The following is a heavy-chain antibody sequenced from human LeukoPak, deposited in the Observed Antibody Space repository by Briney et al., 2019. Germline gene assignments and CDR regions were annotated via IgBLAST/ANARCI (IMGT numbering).Heavy chain of an antibody. V-gene: IGHV4-59*01. CDR3: ARDWAPTTDAFDI. CDR2: ISYSGST. CDR1: GGSISSYY. D-gene: IGHD4-11*01. J-gene: IGHJ3*02. Sequence: SETLSLTCTVSGGSISSYYWSWIRQPPGKGLEWVGYISYSGSTNYNPSLKSRVTISVDTSKSQFSLKLSSVTAADTAVYYCARDWAPTTDAFDIWGQGTMVTVSS.